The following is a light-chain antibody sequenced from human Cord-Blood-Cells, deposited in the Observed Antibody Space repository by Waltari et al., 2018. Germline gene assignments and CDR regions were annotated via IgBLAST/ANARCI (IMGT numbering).Light chain of an antibody. CDR2: DAF. J-gene: IGKJ1*01. Sequence: IQMTQSPSTLSASVGDRVTITCRASQSISSWLAWYQQKPGKAPKLLIYDAFSLESGVPSRFSGSGSGTEFTLTISSLQPDDFATYYCQQYNSYPWTFGQGTKVEIK. CDR1: QSISSW. V-gene: IGKV1-5*01. CDR3: QQYNSYPWT.